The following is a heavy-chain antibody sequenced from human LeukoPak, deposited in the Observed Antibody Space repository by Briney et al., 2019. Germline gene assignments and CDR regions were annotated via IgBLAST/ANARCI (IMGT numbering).Heavy chain of an antibody. J-gene: IGHJ4*02. D-gene: IGHD4-17*01. Sequence: GASVKVSCKASGYTFSSYAMNWVRQAPGQGLEWMGWINTNTGNPTYAQGFTGRFVFSLDTSVSTAYLQLSSLQAEDTAVYYCARSNNDGDYLGVGFDYWGQGTLVTVSS. CDR2: INTNTGNP. V-gene: IGHV7-4-1*02. CDR3: ARSNNDGDYLGVGFDY. CDR1: GYTFSSYA.